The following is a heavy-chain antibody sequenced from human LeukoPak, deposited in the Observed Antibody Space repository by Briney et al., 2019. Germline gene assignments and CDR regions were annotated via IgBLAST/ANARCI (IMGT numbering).Heavy chain of an antibody. CDR1: GGSISSSLYY. D-gene: IGHD5/OR15-5a*01. CDR2: IYYSGST. J-gene: IGHJ4*02. Sequence: SETLSLTCTVSGGSISSSLYYWGWIRQPPGKGLEWIGTIYYSGSTYYNPSLKGRVTISVDTSKNQFSLKVSSVTAADTAVYFCATLVSTRYYFDYWGQGTLVTVSS. CDR3: ATLVSTRYYFDY. V-gene: IGHV4-39*01.